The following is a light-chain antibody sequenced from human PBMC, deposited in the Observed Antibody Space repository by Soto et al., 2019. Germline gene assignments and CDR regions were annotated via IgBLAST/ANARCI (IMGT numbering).Light chain of an antibody. V-gene: IGKV4-1*01. CDR1: QSVLRSSNNKKY. J-gene: IGKJ2*01. Sequence: DIVMTQSPDSLAVSLGERATINCKSSQSVLRSSNNKKYLAWYQQKPGQPPKLLIYWASTRESGVPDRFSGSGSETDFTLTIISLQADDVAVYYCQQYYIFSYTFGPGTKLESK. CDR3: QQYYIFSYT. CDR2: WAS.